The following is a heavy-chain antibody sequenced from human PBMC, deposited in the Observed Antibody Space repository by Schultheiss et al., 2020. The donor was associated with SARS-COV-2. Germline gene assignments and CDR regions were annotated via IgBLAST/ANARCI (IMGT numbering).Heavy chain of an antibody. Sequence: SETLSLTCTVSGGSISSSSYYWGWIRQPPGKGLEWIGYIYYTGSTNYNPSLESRVTMSVDTSNNQFSLRLSSVTAADTAVYYCAREAFYHMDLWGRGTTVTVSS. CDR1: GGSISSSSYY. J-gene: IGHJ6*03. V-gene: IGHV4-61*01. CDR2: IYYTGST. CDR3: AREAFYHMDL.